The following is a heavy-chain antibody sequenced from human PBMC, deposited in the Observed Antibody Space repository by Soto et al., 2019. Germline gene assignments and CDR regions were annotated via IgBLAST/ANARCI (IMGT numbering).Heavy chain of an antibody. CDR2: IRSRSSTI. V-gene: IGHV3-48*02. Sequence: EVQLVESGGGLVQPGGSLRLSCAASGFTFSSYSMNWVRQAPGKGLEWVSYIRSRSSTIYYADSVKGRFTIPRDNAKNSLYLQMNSLRDEDTAVYYCALVTVNTHPRFDYLGQGTLVIVSS. J-gene: IGHJ4*02. CDR3: ALVTVNTHPRFDY. CDR1: GFTFSSYS. D-gene: IGHD1-7*01.